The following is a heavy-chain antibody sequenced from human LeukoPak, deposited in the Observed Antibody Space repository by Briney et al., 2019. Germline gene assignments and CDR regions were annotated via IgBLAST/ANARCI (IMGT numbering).Heavy chain of an antibody. V-gene: IGHV1-2*06. CDR1: GYTFTGYY. CDR3: ARDGNDYGDYYFDY. Sequence: ASVKVSCKASGYTFTGYYRHWVRQAPGQGLEWMGRINPNSGGTNYAQKFQGRVTMTRDTSISTAYMELSRLRSDDTAVYYCARDGNDYGDYYFDYWGQGTLVTVSS. J-gene: IGHJ4*02. D-gene: IGHD4-17*01. CDR2: INPNSGGT.